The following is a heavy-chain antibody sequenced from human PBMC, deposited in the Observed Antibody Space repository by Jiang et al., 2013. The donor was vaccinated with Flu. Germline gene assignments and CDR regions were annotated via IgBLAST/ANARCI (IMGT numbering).Heavy chain of an antibody. Sequence: SGAEVKKPGASVKVSCKASGYTFTSYAMHWVRQAPGQRLEWMGWINAGNGNTKYSQKFQGRVTITRDTSASTAYMELSSLRSEDTAVYYCARGLWFGEFIYGMDVWGKGTTVTVSS. CDR1: GYTFTSYA. D-gene: IGHD3-10*01. CDR3: ARGLWFGEFIYGMDV. V-gene: IGHV1-3*01. CDR2: INAGNGNT. J-gene: IGHJ6*04.